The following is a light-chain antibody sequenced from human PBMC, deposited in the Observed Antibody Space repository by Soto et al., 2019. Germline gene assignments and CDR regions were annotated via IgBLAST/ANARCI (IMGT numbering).Light chain of an antibody. Sequence: QSVLTQPASVSGSPGQSITISCTGTSSDVGDYNYVSWYQQHPGKAPKVMIYEGHRRPSGVPDRYSGSKSGNSASLTISGLQADDEADYYCCSRTTSHTHVVGRGTKVTVL. V-gene: IGLV2-14*01. J-gene: IGLJ1*01. CDR1: SSDVGDYNY. CDR3: CSRTTSHTHV. CDR2: EGH.